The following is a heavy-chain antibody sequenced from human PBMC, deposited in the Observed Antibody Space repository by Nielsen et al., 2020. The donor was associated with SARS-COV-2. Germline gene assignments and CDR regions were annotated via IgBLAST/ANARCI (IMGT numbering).Heavy chain of an antibody. Sequence: GESLKISCAASGFTFSSYAMSWVRQAPGKGLEWVSVIYSGGSTYYADSVKGRFTISRDNSKNTLYLQMNSLRAEDTAVYYCAKLWFWAQADYWGQGTLVTVSS. J-gene: IGHJ4*02. CDR3: AKLWFWAQADY. D-gene: IGHD3/OR15-3a*01. CDR2: IYSGGST. V-gene: IGHV3-23*03. CDR1: GFTFSSYA.